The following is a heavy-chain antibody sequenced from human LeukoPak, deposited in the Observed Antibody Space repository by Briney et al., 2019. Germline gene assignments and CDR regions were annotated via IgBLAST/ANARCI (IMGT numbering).Heavy chain of an antibody. D-gene: IGHD3-22*01. Sequence: TSETLSLTCAVYGGSFSHHYWTWIRQPPGKGLEWIGEINHSGTTNYNPSLKSRVTISVDTSKKQFSLKLRSVTAADTAMYHCARDHYYDSSGYSNWSDPWGQGTLVTVSS. CDR2: INHSGTT. CDR3: ARDHYYDSSGYSNWSDP. V-gene: IGHV4-34*01. J-gene: IGHJ5*02. CDR1: GGSFSHHY.